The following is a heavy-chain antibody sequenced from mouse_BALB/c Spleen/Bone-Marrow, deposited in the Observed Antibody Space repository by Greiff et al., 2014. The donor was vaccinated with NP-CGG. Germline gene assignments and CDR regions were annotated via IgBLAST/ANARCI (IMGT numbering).Heavy chain of an antibody. CDR1: GYSFTGFF. CDR2: INPYNGDT. D-gene: IGHD2-4*01. CDR3: ARVYDYDAWFAY. Sequence: DVHLVESGPELVKPGASVKISCKASGYSFTGFFLNWVMQSRGKSLEWIGRINPYNGDTFYNPKFEGKATLTVDKSSSTAHMELRSLASEDSAVYYCARVYDYDAWFAYRGQGTLVTVSA. V-gene: IGHV1-20*02. J-gene: IGHJ3*01.